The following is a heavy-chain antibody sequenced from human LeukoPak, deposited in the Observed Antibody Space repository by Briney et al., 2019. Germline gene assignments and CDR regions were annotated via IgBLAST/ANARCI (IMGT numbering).Heavy chain of an antibody. CDR1: EFTFSTYA. CDR3: ARRDYYDFDY. J-gene: IGHJ4*02. V-gene: IGHV3-23*01. Sequence: GGSLRLSCAASEFTFSTYAMSWVRQAPGKGLEWVSTIGGSGGSTYYADSVKGRFTISRDNSRNTLYLQMHSLRAEDTAVYYCARRDYYDFDYWGQGTLVTVSS. D-gene: IGHD3-10*01. CDR2: IGGSGGST.